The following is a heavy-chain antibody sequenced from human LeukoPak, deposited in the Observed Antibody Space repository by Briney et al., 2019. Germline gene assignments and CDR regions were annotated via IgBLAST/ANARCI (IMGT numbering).Heavy chain of an antibody. CDR1: GYTFTGYY. Sequence: GASVKVSCKASGYTFTGYYMHWVRQAPGQGLEWMGWINPNSGGTNYAQKFQGRVTMTRDTSISTAYMELSRLRSDDTAVYYCARSEIVVVTPNAFDIWGQGTMVTVSS. J-gene: IGHJ3*02. CDR2: INPNSGGT. V-gene: IGHV1-2*02. D-gene: IGHD3-22*01. CDR3: ARSEIVVVTPNAFDI.